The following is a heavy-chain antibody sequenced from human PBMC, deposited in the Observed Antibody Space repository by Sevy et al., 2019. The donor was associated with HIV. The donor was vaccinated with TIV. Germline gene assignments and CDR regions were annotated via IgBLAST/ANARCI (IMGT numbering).Heavy chain of an antibody. CDR1: GFTFSSYD. CDR2: IGTAGDT. Sequence: GGSLRLSCAASGFTFSSYDMHWVRQATGKGLEWVSAIGTAGDTYYPGSVKGRFTISRENAKNSLYLQMNGLRAGDTAVYYCAREGQWFGERGYYYYGMDVWGQGTTVTVSS. V-gene: IGHV3-13*01. D-gene: IGHD3-10*01. J-gene: IGHJ6*02. CDR3: AREGQWFGERGYYYYGMDV.